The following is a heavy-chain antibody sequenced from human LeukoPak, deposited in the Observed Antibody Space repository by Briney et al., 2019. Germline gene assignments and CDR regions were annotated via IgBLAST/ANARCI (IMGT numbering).Heavy chain of an antibody. J-gene: IGHJ4*02. D-gene: IGHD3-22*01. CDR3: ARGGSYFDISGYYFY. CDR1: EFTFSTYA. V-gene: IGHV3-23*01. Sequence: GGSLRLSCAASEFTFSTYAMSWVRQAPGKGLEWVSAISGSGGSTSYADSVKGRFTISRDNSKNTLYLQMNSLRTEDTAVYYCARGGSYFDISGYYFYWGQGTLVTVSS. CDR2: ISGSGGST.